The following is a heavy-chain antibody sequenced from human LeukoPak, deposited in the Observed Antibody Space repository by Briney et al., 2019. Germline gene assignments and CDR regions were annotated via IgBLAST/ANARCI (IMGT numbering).Heavy chain of an antibody. V-gene: IGHV4-34*01. Sequence: SETLSLTCAVYGESLSGDCWSWIRQPPGKGLEWIGEIYHSGSTNYNPSLKSRVTISVDTSKNQFSLKLSSVTAADTAVYYCARGLEDTGMVHDLWGRGTLVTVSS. CDR2: IYHSGST. CDR3: ARGLEDTGMVHDL. CDR1: GESLSGDC. D-gene: IGHD5-18*01. J-gene: IGHJ2*01.